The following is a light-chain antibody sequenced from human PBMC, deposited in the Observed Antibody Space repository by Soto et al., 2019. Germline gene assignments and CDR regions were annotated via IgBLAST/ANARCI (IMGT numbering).Light chain of an antibody. Sequence: QSVLTQPASVSGSPGQSITISCTGTSSDVGGYNYVSWYQQYPGKAPKLIIYEVSNRPSGVPNRFSGSKSGNTASLTISGLQAEDEADYYCSSYTSSSTSVIFGGGTQLTVL. CDR3: SSYTSSSTSVI. V-gene: IGLV2-14*01. J-gene: IGLJ2*01. CDR1: SSDVGGYNY. CDR2: EVS.